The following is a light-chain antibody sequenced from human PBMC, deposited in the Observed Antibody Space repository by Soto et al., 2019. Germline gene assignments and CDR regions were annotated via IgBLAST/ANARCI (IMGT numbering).Light chain of an antibody. CDR1: TSNLGSNF. CDR3: AAWDDSLSGVV. CDR2: RND. Sequence: QSVLTQPPSASGTPRQRVTISCSGSTSNLGSNFVYWYQQVPGAAPKLLISRNDQRPSGVPDRFSGSKSGTSASLAISGLRSEDEADYHCAAWDDSLSGVVFGGGTKLTVL. J-gene: IGLJ3*02. V-gene: IGLV1-47*01.